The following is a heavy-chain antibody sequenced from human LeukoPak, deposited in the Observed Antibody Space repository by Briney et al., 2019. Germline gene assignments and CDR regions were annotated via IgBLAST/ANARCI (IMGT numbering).Heavy chain of an antibody. J-gene: IGHJ6*03. Sequence: GGSLRLSCAASGFTVSSNYMSWVRQAPGKGLEWVANIKQDGSEKYYVDSVKGRFTISRDNAKNSLYLQMNSLRAEDTAVYYCAREDCSSTSCSHSAYYYFMDVWGKGTTVTVSS. V-gene: IGHV3-7*01. D-gene: IGHD2-2*01. CDR1: GFTVSSNY. CDR2: IKQDGSEK. CDR3: AREDCSSTSCSHSAYYYFMDV.